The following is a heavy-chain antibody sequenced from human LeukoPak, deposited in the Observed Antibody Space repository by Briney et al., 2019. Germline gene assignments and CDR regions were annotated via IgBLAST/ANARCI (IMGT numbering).Heavy chain of an antibody. Sequence: PSETLSLTCTVSGGSISSYYWSWIRQPPGKGLEWIGYNYYSGSTNYNPSLKSRVTISVDTSKNQFSLKLSSVTAADTAVYYCARQGRDAFDIWGQGTMVTVSS. V-gene: IGHV4-59*08. CDR3: ARQGRDAFDI. CDR2: NYYSGST. CDR1: GGSISSYY. J-gene: IGHJ3*02.